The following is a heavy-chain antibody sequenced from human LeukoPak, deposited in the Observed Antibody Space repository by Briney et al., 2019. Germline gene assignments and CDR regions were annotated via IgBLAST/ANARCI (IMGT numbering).Heavy chain of an antibody. CDR2: ISDSGGNA. CDR3: AKDRPEDY. J-gene: IGHJ4*02. CDR1: GYTFSSYA. Sequence: PAGSLRLSCAASGYTFSSYAMSWVRQAPGKGLEWVSLISDSGGNAYYADSVKGRFTISRDNSKNTLYLQMNSLRVEDTAIYYCAKDRPEDYWGQGTLVTVSS. V-gene: IGHV3-23*01.